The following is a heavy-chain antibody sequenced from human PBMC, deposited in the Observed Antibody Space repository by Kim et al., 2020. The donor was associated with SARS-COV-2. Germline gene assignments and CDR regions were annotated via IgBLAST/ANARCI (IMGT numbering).Heavy chain of an antibody. CDR1: GYTLTELS. J-gene: IGHJ6*02. CDR3: ATSPAVPGTYYYYYGMDV. D-gene: IGHD6-19*01. CDR2: FDPEDGET. V-gene: IGHV1-24*01. Sequence: ASVKVSCKVSGYTLTELSMHWVRQAPGKGLEWMGGFDPEDGETIYAQKFQGRVTMTEETSTDTAYMELSSLRSEDTAVYYCATSPAVPGTYYYYYGMDVWGQGTTVTVSS.